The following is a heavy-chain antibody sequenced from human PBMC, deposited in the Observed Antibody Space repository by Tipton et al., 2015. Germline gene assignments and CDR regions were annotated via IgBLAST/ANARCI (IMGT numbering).Heavy chain of an antibody. Sequence: TLSLTCTVSGGSITNNTFYWAWIRQPPGKGLEWIGTVYHSGSTYYTPSPKSRVTISVDTSKDQFSLRLTSVTAADTALYYCARQKKYQLPFGPPTPNWFDPWGQGILVTVSS. CDR1: GGSITNNTFY. CDR2: VYHSGST. J-gene: IGHJ5*02. V-gene: IGHV4-39*01. CDR3: ARQKKYQLPFGPPTPNWFDP. D-gene: IGHD2-2*01.